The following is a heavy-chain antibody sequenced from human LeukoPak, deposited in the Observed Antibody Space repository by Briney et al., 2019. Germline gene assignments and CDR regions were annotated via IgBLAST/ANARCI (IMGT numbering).Heavy chain of an antibody. Sequence: GGSLRLSCAASGFTFSSYAMHWVRQAPGKGLEWVAFIRYDGGNKYYADSVKGRFTISRDNSKNTLYLQMNSMRAEDTAVYYCAKDGIYYGSGNYYYYMDVWGKGTTVTVSS. CDR3: AKDGIYYGSGNYYYYMDV. V-gene: IGHV3-30*02. CDR2: IRYDGGNK. D-gene: IGHD3-10*01. J-gene: IGHJ6*03. CDR1: GFTFSSYA.